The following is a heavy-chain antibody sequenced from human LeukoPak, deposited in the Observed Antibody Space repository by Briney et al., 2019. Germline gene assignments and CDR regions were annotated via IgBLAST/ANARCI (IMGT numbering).Heavy chain of an antibody. CDR3: ARDGAADIVVVVAATAYMDV. CDR1: GFTFSSYS. J-gene: IGHJ6*03. CDR2: ISSSSSYI. D-gene: IGHD2-15*01. Sequence: GGSLRLSCAASGFTFSSYSMNSVRQAPGKGLEWVSSISSSSSYIYYADSVKGRFTISRDNAKNSLYLQMNSLRAEDTAVYYCARDGAADIVVVVAATAYMDVWGKGTTVTVSS. V-gene: IGHV3-21*01.